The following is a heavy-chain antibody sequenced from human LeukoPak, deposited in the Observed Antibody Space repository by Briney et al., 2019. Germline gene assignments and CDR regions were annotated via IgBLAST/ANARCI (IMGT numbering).Heavy chain of an antibody. Sequence: GGSLRLSCAASGFTVSSNYMSWVRQAPGKGLEWVSVIYSGGSTYYADSVKGRFTISRDNSKNTLYLQMNSLRAEDTAVYYCARVCGTSCYGGVDYWGQGTLVTVSS. CDR1: GFTVSSNY. CDR3: ARVCGTSCYGGVDY. J-gene: IGHJ4*02. D-gene: IGHD2-2*01. CDR2: IYSGGST. V-gene: IGHV3-66*01.